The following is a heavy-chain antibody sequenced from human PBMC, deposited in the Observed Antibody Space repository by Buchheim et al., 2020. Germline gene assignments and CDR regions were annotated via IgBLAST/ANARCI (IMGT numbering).Heavy chain of an antibody. CDR2: ITGSGGST. V-gene: IGHV3-23*01. J-gene: IGHJ4*02. CDR1: GFTFSSYT. Sequence: EVQLLGSGGDLVQPGGSLRLSCAASGFTFSSYTMNWVRQAPGKGLEWVSTITGSGGSTYYADSVKGRFTLSRDNSKYTLVLQMNSLRVEDTAVYYCAKGSYTSGWHWLDYWGQGTL. CDR3: AKGSYTSGWHWLDY. D-gene: IGHD6-19*01.